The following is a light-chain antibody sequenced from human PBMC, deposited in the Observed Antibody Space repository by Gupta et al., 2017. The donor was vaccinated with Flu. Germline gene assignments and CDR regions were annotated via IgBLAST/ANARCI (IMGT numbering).Light chain of an antibody. CDR1: QSVKGA. V-gene: IGKV3-11*01. Sequence: VVLTPSPATLSFSTGERATLSCRASQSVKGALAWYQQKPGQAPKLLVYDASNRADGVPVKFSGSGSGTEFTLTISNREPEDFAVYYCQQRDTWPFTFGRGTKVEIK. CDR3: QQRDTWPFT. J-gene: IGKJ4*01. CDR2: DAS.